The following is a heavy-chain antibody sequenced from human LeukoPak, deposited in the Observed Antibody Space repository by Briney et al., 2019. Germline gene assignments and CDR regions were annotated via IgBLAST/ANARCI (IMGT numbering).Heavy chain of an antibody. CDR1: GFTFDDYA. CDR2: ISGDGDNT. CDR3: AKDYNNGPGY. Sequence: GGSLRLSCVASGFTFDDYAMHWVRQTPGKGLEWVSLISGDGDNTYYADSVKGRSTISRDISKNSLYLQMNSLRTEDTALYYCAKDYNNGPGYWGQGTLVTVSS. J-gene: IGHJ4*02. V-gene: IGHV3-43*02. D-gene: IGHD5-18*01.